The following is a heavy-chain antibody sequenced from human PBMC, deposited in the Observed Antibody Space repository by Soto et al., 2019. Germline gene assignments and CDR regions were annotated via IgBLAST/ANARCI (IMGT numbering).Heavy chain of an antibody. J-gene: IGHJ4*02. D-gene: IGHD2-15*01. V-gene: IGHV4-31*03. CDR1: GDSISSGNYY. CDR3: ARGGSGDMVVVAPIDY. Sequence: QVQLQESGPGLVKPSQTLSLTCTVSGDSISSGNYYWSWIRQHPGKGLEWIGYIFYSGSTYYNPSPQSRVTISVDTSRTQFSLRLSSVTAADTAVYYCARGGSGDMVVVAPIDYWGQGTLVTVSS. CDR2: IFYSGST.